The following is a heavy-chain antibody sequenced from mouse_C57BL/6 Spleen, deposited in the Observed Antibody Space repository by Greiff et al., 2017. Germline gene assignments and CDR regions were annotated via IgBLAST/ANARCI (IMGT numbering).Heavy chain of an antibody. D-gene: IGHD1-1*01. V-gene: IGHV14-4*01. CDR3: TLLFLPAYAMDY. CDR2: IDPESGDT. J-gene: IGHJ4*01. Sequence: EVQLQQSGAELVRPGASVKLSCTASGFTFTDDYMHWVKQRPEQGLEWIGWIDPESGDTEYAAKFQGKATITADTSSNTAYLQLSSLTSEDTAVYYCTLLFLPAYAMDYWGQGTSVTVSS. CDR1: GFTFTDDY.